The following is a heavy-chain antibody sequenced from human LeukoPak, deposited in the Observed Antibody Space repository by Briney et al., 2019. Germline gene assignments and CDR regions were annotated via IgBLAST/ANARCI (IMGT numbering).Heavy chain of an antibody. D-gene: IGHD3-10*01. V-gene: IGHV3-21*01. Sequence: PGGSLRLSCAASGFTFSSYSMNWVRQAPGKGLEWVSSISSSSSYIYYADSVKGRFTISRDNAKNSLYLQMNSLRAEDTAVYYCATPNGSGSSSYFDYWGPGTLVTVSS. J-gene: IGHJ4*02. CDR2: ISSSSSYI. CDR3: ATPNGSGSSSYFDY. CDR1: GFTFSSYS.